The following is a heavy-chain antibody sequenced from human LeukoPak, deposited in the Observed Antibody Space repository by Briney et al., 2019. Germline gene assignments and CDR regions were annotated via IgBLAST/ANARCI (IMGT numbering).Heavy chain of an antibody. CDR2: IIPIFGTA. D-gene: IGHD3-9*01. V-gene: IGHV1-69*06. J-gene: IGHJ4*02. Sequence: SVKVSCKASGGTFSSYAISWVRQAPGQGLEWMGGIIPIFGTANYAQKFQGRVTITADKSTSTAYMELSSLRSGDTAVYYCARLTEGAGKSVSEYYFDYWGQGTLVTVSS. CDR1: GGTFSSYA. CDR3: ARLTEGAGKSVSEYYFDY.